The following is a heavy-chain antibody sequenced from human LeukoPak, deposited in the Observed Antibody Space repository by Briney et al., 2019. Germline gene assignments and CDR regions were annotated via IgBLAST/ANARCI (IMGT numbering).Heavy chain of an antibody. D-gene: IGHD1-26*01. V-gene: IGHV3-53*01. J-gene: IGHJ4*02. CDR1: GFTVSTNY. CDR3: ARDTYSGSYGGYFDY. Sequence: GGSLRLSCAASGFTVSTNYMTWVRQAPGKGLEWVSVIYSAGSTYYADSVKGRFTISRDNSKNTLYLQMNSLRAEDTAVYYCARDTYSGSYGGYFDYWGQGALVTVSS. CDR2: IYSAGST.